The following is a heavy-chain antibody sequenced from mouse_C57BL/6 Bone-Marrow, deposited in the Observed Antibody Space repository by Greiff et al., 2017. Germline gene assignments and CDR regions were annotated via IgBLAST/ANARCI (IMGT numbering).Heavy chain of an antibody. CDR2: ISSGGDYI. D-gene: IGHD1-1*01. Sequence: EVQLVESGEGLVKPGGSLKLSCAASGFTFSSYAMSWVRQTPEKRLEWVAYISSGGDYIYYADTVKGRFTISRDNARNTLYLQMSSLKSEDTAMYYCTRREYYGSRAWFAYWGQGTLVTVSA. V-gene: IGHV5-9-1*02. CDR3: TRREYYGSRAWFAY. CDR1: GFTFSSYA. J-gene: IGHJ3*01.